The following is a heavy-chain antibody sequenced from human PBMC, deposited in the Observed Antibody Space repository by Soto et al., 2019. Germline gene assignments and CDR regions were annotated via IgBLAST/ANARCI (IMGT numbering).Heavy chain of an antibody. V-gene: IGHV3-66*01. CDR1: GFTVTSDS. CDR2: IYSGGAT. J-gene: IGHJ4*02. D-gene: IGHD3-10*01. Sequence: GGSLRLSCAASGFTVTSDSMTWVRQAPGKGLEWVSLIYSGGATYYADSVKGGFTISRDSSKNTLYLEMDSLREEDTAVYFCARESLVASWFFDYWGQGTLVTVSS. CDR3: ARESLVASWFFDY.